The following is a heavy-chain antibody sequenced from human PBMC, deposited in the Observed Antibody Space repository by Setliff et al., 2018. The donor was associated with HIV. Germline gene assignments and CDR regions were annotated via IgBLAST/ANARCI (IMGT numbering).Heavy chain of an antibody. CDR1: GFTFSRYW. J-gene: IGHJ4*02. V-gene: IGHV3-74*01. Sequence: PGGSLRLSCAASGFTFSRYWMHWVRQVPGKGLVWVALTNTDGTTTSYADFVKGRLSISRDNAGNTLYLHINSLRAEDTAVYYCATGGPFGGLDQWGLGTLVTVSS. D-gene: IGHD3-10*01. CDR2: TNTDGTTT. CDR3: ATGGPFGGLDQ.